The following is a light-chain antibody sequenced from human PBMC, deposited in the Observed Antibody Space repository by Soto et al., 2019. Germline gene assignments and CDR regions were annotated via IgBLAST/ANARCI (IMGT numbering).Light chain of an antibody. V-gene: IGLV2-14*02. CDR2: EVT. J-gene: IGLJ2*01. Sequence: QSALAQPASVSGSPEQSITISCTGTSSDVGTYNLVSWYQQHPGKAPKLIIYEVTERPSGVSNRFSGSKSGSTASLTISGLQAEDEGDYYCSSYTSTSTVKFGGGTKLTVL. CDR1: SSDVGTYNL. CDR3: SSYTSTSTVK.